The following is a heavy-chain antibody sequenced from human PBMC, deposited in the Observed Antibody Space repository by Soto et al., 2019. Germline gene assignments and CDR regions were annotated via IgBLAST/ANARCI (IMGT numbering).Heavy chain of an antibody. CDR1: VDSINSGGYY. CDR2: IYSSGST. Sequence: PSETLSLTCTVSVDSINSGGYYWSWIGQHPGKGLEWIGYIYSSGSTYYHPSLKSRVTISVDTSKHQFSLQLSSVTAADTAVYYCARDSYPGTPEPDYWGQGTLVTVSS. J-gene: IGHJ4*02. CDR3: ARDSYPGTPEPDY. D-gene: IGHD1-1*01. V-gene: IGHV4-31*03.